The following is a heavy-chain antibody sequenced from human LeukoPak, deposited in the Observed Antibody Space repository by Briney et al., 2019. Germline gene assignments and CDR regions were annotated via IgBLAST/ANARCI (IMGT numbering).Heavy chain of an antibody. CDR3: ARVDYGSGSYLDY. D-gene: IGHD3-10*01. CDR2: INPNSGGT. CDR1: GYTFTGYY. J-gene: IGHJ4*02. Sequence: GASVKVSCKASGYTFTGYYMHWVRQAPGQGLEWMGWINPNSGGTNYAQKFQGRVTMTRDTSISPAYMELSRLRSDDTAVYYCARVDYGSGSYLDYWGQGTLVTVSS. V-gene: IGHV1-2*02.